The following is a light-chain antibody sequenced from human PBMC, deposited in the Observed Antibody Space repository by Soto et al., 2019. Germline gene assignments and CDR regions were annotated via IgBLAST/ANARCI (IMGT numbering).Light chain of an antibody. CDR3: QQYGSSPWT. V-gene: IGKV3-20*01. CDR2: LAS. CDR1: QTITNNY. J-gene: IGKJ1*01. Sequence: EIVLTQSPGTLSLSPGERATLSCRASQTITNNYLAWYQQNPGQAPRLLIYLASNRAAGIPDRFSGSGSGADFTLTIRRLEPEDFAVYHCQQYGSSPWTFGQGTKVDIK.